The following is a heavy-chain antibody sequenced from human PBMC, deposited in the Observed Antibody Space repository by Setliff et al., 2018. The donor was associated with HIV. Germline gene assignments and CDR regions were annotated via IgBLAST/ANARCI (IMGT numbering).Heavy chain of an antibody. CDR3: ARGRGSSSSWPIDY. V-gene: IGHV4-34*09. J-gene: IGHJ4*02. D-gene: IGHD6-13*01. CDR2: IYNTGST. Sequence: SETLSLTCAVYGGSLSGYYWSWIRQPPGKGLEWFGYIYNTGSTYHSPSLESRVTISIDTSKNQFSLKLSSVTAADTAVYFCARGRGSSSSWPIDYWGQGTLVTVSS. CDR1: GGSLSGYY.